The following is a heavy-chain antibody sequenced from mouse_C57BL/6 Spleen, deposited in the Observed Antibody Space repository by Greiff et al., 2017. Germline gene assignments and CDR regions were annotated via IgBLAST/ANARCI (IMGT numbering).Heavy chain of an antibody. CDR2: IYPGDGDT. D-gene: IGHD2-2*01. V-gene: IGHV1-82*01. Sequence: VQLQQSGPELVKPGASVKISCKASGYAFSSSWMNWVKQRPGKGLEWIGRIYPGDGDTNYNGKFKGKATLTADKSSSTAYMQLSSLTSEDSAVYFCAREVVRWLYYYAMDYWGQGTSVTVSS. CDR3: AREVVRWLYYYAMDY. J-gene: IGHJ4*01. CDR1: GYAFSSSW.